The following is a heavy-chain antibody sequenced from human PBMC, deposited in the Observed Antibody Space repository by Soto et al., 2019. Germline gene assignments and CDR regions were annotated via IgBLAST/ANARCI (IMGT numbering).Heavy chain of an antibody. V-gene: IGHV5-51*01. CDR2: IYPGESDP. J-gene: IGHJ4*02. D-gene: IGHD3-22*01. Sequence: PGESLKISCEGSGHTFTRYAIGWVRQMPGKGLEWMGIIYPGESDPRYSPSFQGQVTISADKSINTAYLQWGSLKASDTAIYYCARRAFLPEGYSPNYFDYWGQGTLVTVSS. CDR3: ARRAFLPEGYSPNYFDY. CDR1: GHTFTRYA.